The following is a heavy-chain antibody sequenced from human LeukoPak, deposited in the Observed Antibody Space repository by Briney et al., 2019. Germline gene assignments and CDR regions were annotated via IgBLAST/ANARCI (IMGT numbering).Heavy chain of an antibody. Sequence: GGSLRLSCAASGFSFTSYAMTWVRQAPGKGLEWVSIISGSTGSTYYADSVKGRFTISRDNSKNTLYLQMNSLRAEDTAVYYCARGPTDYYDSRAGAFDIWGQGTMVTVSS. CDR1: GFSFTSYA. D-gene: IGHD3-22*01. CDR3: ARGPTDYYDSRAGAFDI. V-gene: IGHV3-23*01. J-gene: IGHJ3*02. CDR2: ISGSTGST.